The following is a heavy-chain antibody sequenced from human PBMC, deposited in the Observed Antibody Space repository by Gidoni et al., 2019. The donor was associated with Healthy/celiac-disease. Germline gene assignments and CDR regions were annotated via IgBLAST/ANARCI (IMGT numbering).Heavy chain of an antibody. CDR3: ARHVGRWLQYYFDY. D-gene: IGHD5-12*01. CDR1: GGSISSYY. Sequence: QVQLQESGPGLVKPSETLSLTCTVSGGSISSYYWSWIRQPPGKGLEWIGYIYYSGSTNYNPSLKSRVTISVDTSKNQFSLKLSSVTAADTAVYYCARHVGRWLQYYFDYWGQGTLVTVSS. CDR2: IYYSGST. V-gene: IGHV4-59*01. J-gene: IGHJ4*02.